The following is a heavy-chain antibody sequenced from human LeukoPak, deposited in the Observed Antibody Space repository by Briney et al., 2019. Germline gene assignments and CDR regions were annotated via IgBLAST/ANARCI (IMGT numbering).Heavy chain of an antibody. Sequence: GGSLRLSCAASGFSFRSYTMNWVRQAPGKGLEWVAYISSSGNSIYYADSVKGRFTISRDNDDNSLYLQMNSLRAEDTAVYYCARVWSVYFDYWGQGTLVTVSS. CDR3: ARVWSVYFDY. CDR2: ISSSGNSI. V-gene: IGHV3-48*01. D-gene: IGHD2-8*02. J-gene: IGHJ4*02. CDR1: GFSFRSYT.